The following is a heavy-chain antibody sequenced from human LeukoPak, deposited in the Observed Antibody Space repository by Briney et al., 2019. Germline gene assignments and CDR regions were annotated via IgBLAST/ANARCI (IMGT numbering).Heavy chain of an antibody. D-gene: IGHD3-10*01. Sequence: GGTLRLSRAASGFTFSNFAMTWVRQAPGKGLEWVSSIVGSSSTYYADSLKGRFTIARDNAKNSLYLQMNSLRAEDTAVYYCARIGAGSSRDYWGQGTLVTVSS. CDR3: ARIGAGSSRDY. J-gene: IGHJ4*02. CDR1: GFTFSNFA. CDR2: IVGSSST. V-gene: IGHV3-21*01.